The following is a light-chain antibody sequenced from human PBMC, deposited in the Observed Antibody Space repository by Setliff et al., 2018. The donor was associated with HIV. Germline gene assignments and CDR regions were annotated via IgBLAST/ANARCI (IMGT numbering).Light chain of an antibody. V-gene: IGLV2-14*01. Sequence: SALTQPASVSGSPGQSITISCTGTSSDVGGYNYVSWYQQHPGKARKLIIYEVRNRPSGVSNRFSGSKSGNTASLTISGLQAEDEGDYYCSSYAITNTLPFGTGTKVTVL. CDR3: SSYAITNTLP. CDR2: EVR. CDR1: SSDVGGYNY. J-gene: IGLJ1*01.